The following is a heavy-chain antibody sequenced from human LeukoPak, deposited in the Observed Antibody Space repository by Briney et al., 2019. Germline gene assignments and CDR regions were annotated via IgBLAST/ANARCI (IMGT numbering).Heavy chain of an antibody. CDR2: ILVGSGNT. V-gene: IGHV1-58*02. J-gene: IGHJ5*02. D-gene: IGHD3-22*01. Sequence: GASVKVSCKASGFTFSTSAMQWVRQARGQRLEWIGWILVGSGNTNYAQKFQERVTITRDMSTSTAYMELSSLRSEDTAIYYCKADPYYDSSGPPRWFDPWGQGTLVTVSS. CDR1: GFTFSTSA. CDR3: KADPYYDSSGPPRWFDP.